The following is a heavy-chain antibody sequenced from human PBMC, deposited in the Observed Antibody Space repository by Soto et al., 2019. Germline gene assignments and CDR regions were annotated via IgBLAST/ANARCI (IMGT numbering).Heavy chain of an antibody. CDR3: VMVDNYVTPTPQDV. D-gene: IGHD3-16*01. J-gene: IGHJ6*02. CDR1: GYIFVNYG. CDR2: ISPYTGNT. Sequence: QVQLVQSGDEVKKPGASVKVSCKASGYIFVNYGIAWVRQAPGQGLEWMGWISPYTGNTHSATKVQGRLTMTTDTSTSTAYMDLGSLTSDDTAVYYCVMVDNYVTPTPQDVWCPGTTVTVSS. V-gene: IGHV1-18*01.